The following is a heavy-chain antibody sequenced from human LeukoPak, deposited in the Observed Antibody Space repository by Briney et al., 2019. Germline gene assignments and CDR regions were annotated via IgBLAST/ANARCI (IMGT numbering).Heavy chain of an antibody. CDR1: GFTFSSYS. CDR2: ISSSSSYI. CDR3: ASIVVVPAARSHFDY. Sequence: PGGSLRLSCAASGFTFSSYSMNWVRQAPGKGLEWVSSISSSSSYIYYADSVKGRFTISRDNAKNSLYLQMNSLRAEDTAVYYCASIVVVPAARSHFDYWGQGTLVTVSS. V-gene: IGHV3-21*01. J-gene: IGHJ4*02. D-gene: IGHD2-2*01.